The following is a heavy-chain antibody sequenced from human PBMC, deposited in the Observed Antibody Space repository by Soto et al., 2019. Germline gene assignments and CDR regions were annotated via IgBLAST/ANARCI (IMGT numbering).Heavy chain of an antibody. CDR3: ARDNVKFTTGWSSAFLDY. CDR2: ITSSSTTI. CDR1: GFTFTDYS. V-gene: IGHV3-48*02. Sequence: GGSLRLSCAVSGFTFTDYSMNWVRQAPGKGLEWVSYITSSSTTIYYADFVKGRFTVSRDNAKNSLYLQMNSLRDEDTAVYYCARDNVKFTTGWSSAFLDYWGQGTLVTVSS. J-gene: IGHJ4*02. D-gene: IGHD6-19*01.